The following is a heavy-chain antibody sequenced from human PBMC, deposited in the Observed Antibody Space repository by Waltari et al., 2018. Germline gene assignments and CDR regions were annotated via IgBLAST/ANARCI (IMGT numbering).Heavy chain of an antibody. J-gene: IGHJ5*02. CDR2: IKPDESEK. Sequence: EVQLVESGGGLVQPGGSLRLSCAASGFRFSTSWMTWVRQAPGKGLEWVANIKPDESEKYYVDSIGGRFTVSRDNANNALYLQMGSLRVEDPAVYYCARLHIASDGASNWFDPWGQGTLVTVSS. CDR3: ARLHIASDGASNWFDP. D-gene: IGHD6-13*01. CDR1: GFRFSTSW. V-gene: IGHV3-7*01.